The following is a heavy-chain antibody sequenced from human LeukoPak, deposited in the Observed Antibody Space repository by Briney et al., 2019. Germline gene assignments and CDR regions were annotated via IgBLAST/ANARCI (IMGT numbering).Heavy chain of an antibody. V-gene: IGHV4-34*01. CDR2: INHSGST. CDR3: ARVKFYGSGRRLNWFDP. J-gene: IGHJ5*02. CDR1: GGSFSGYY. Sequence: KPSETLSLTCAVYGGSFSGYYWSWIRQPPGKGLEWIGEINHSGSTNYNPSLKSRVTISVDTSKNQFSLKLSSVTAADTAVYYCARVKFYGSGRRLNWFDPWGQGTLVTASS. D-gene: IGHD3-10*01.